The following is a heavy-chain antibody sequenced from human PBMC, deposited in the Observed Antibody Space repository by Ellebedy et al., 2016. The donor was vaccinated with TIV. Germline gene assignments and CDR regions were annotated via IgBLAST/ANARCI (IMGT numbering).Heavy chain of an antibody. D-gene: IGHD2-2*01. J-gene: IGHJ6*03. CDR3: AVLYQLDGMDV. V-gene: IGHV3-23*01. Sequence: GGSLRLXXAASGFTFSSYAMSWVRQAPGKGLEWVSAISGSGGSTYYADSVKGRFTISRDNSKNTLYLQMNSLRAEDTAVYYCAVLYQLDGMDVWGKGTTVTVSS. CDR2: ISGSGGST. CDR1: GFTFSSYA.